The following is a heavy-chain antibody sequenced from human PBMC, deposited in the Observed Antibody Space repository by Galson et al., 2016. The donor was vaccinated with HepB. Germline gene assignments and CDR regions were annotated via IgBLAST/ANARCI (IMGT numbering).Heavy chain of an antibody. CDR3: ARDIDYVVVY. J-gene: IGHJ4*02. V-gene: IGHV1-18*01. Sequence: KVSCKASGYTFTSFGISWVRQAPGQGLEWMGWVNGYNGNTHYAHELQGRVTVTTDTSTSTAYMELRSLRSDDTAVYYCARDIDYVVVYWGQGTLVTVSS. CDR2: VNGYNGNT. D-gene: IGHD4-17*01. CDR1: GYTFTSFG.